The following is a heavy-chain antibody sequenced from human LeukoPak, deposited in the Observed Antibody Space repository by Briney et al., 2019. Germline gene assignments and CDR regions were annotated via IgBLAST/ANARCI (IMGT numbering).Heavy chain of an antibody. Sequence: PGGSLRLSCAASGFTFSSYSMNWVRQAPGKGLEWVSSISSSSSYIYYADSVKGRFTISRDNAKNSLYLQMNSLRAEDTAVYYCAREYDSSGYYYHDAFDIWGQGTMVTVSS. CDR2: ISSSSSYI. V-gene: IGHV3-21*01. CDR1: GFTFSSYS. CDR3: AREYDSSGYYYHDAFDI. J-gene: IGHJ3*02. D-gene: IGHD3-22*01.